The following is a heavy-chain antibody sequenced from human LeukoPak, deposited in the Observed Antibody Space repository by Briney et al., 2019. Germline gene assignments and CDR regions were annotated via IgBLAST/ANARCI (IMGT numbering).Heavy chain of an antibody. Sequence: PGGSLRLSCAASGFTFSSYGMHWVRQAPGKGLEWVAVIWYDGSNKYYADSVKGRFTISRDNAKNSLYLQMNSLRAENTALYYCAKLGQQRNFDYWGQGTLVTVSS. J-gene: IGHJ4*02. D-gene: IGHD6-13*01. CDR2: IWYDGSNK. V-gene: IGHV3-33*03. CDR1: GFTFSSYG. CDR3: AKLGQQRNFDY.